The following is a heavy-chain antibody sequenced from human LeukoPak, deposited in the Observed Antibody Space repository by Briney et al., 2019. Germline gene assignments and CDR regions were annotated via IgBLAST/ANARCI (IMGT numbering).Heavy chain of an antibody. D-gene: IGHD1-26*01. V-gene: IGHV4-39*07. J-gene: IGHJ5*02. CDR1: GGSISSSSYY. CDR3: ARRLLDWFDP. CDR2: IYYSGST. Sequence: SETLSLTCTVSGGSISSSSYYWGWIRQPPGKGLEWIGSIYYSGSTYYNPSLKSRVTISVDTSKNQFSLKLSSVTAADTAVYYCARRLLDWFDPWGQGTLVTVSS.